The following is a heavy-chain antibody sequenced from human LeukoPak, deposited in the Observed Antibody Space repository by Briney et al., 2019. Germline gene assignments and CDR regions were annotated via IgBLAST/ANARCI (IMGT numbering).Heavy chain of an antibody. CDR1: GFTFSGSA. D-gene: IGHD3-3*01. V-gene: IGHV3-73*01. J-gene: IGHJ4*02. CDR2: IRSKANSYAT. CDR3: TSNILSGYLNYFDY. Sequence: GGSLKLSCAASGFTFSGSAMHWVRQASGKGLGWVGRIRSKANSYATAYAASVKGRFTISRDDSKNTAYLQMNSLKTEDTAVYYCTSNILSGYLNYFDYWGQGTLVTVSS.